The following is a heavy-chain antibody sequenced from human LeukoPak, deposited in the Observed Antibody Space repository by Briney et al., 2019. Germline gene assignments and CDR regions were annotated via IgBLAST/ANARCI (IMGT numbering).Heavy chain of an antibody. J-gene: IGHJ6*03. CDR1: GHSISSGYY. CDR2: IYHSGTT. V-gene: IGHV4-38-2*02. Sequence: PSETLSLTCTVSGHSISSGYYWAWIRQPPGKGLEWIGSIYHSGTTYYNPSLKSRVTISVDTSKNQFSLKLSSVTAADTAVYYCARDQPYIDVWGKGTTVTVSS. CDR3: ARDQPYIDV.